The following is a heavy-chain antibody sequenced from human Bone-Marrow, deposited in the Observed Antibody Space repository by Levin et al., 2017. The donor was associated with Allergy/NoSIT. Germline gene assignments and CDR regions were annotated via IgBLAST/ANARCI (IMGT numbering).Heavy chain of an antibody. V-gene: IGHV6-1*01. J-gene: IGHJ4*02. CDR1: GDSVSSNSAA. CDR2: TYYRSKWYN. Sequence: SETLSLTCAISGDSVSSNSAAWNWIRQSPSRGLEWLVRTYYRSKWYNDYAVSVKSRIIINPDTSKNQFSLHLNSVTPEDTAVYYCARDLLIASRLRSNYFDYWGQGILVTVSS. CDR3: ARDLLIASRLRSNYFDY. D-gene: IGHD6-6*01.